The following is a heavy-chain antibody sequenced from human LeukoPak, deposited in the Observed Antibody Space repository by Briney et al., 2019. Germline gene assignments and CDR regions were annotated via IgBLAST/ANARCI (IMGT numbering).Heavy chain of an antibody. CDR2: IYPSGNT. CDR1: RGSTSTHY. V-gene: IGHV4-4*07. Sequence: PSETLSLTCTVSRGSTSTHYWSWIRQPAGKGLEWIGRIYPSGNTNFNPSLMSRVTMSIDTSKNQFSLKLSSVTAADTAVYYCARVFDYYDSSGYYRPSYYFDYWGQGTLVTVSS. D-gene: IGHD3-22*01. CDR3: ARVFDYYDSSGYYRPSYYFDY. J-gene: IGHJ4*02.